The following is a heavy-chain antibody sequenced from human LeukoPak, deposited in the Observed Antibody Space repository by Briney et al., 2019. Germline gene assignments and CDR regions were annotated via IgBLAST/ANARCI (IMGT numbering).Heavy chain of an antibody. J-gene: IGHJ3*02. Sequence: GGSLRLSCAASGFTFSDYYMSWIRQAPGKGLEWVSYISSSGSTIYYADSVKGRFTISRDNAKNSLYLQMNSLRAEDTAVYYCARDHTYYGSGSDAFDIWGQGTMVTVSS. CDR2: ISSSGSTI. D-gene: IGHD3-10*01. CDR3: ARDHTYYGSGSDAFDI. CDR1: GFTFSDYY. V-gene: IGHV3-11*01.